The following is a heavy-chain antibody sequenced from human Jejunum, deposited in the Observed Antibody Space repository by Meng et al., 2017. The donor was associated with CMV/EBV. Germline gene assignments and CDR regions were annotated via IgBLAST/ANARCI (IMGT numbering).Heavy chain of an antibody. CDR1: GFTVSSSY. D-gene: IGHD3-16*01. J-gene: IGHJ4*02. CDR3: AKDFRGFPGY. V-gene: IGHV3-23*04. Sequence: EVRLVGCGGGLVQPGQSLRLSCAASGFTVSSSYMSWVRQAPGKGLEWVSAITSSGGSTFYADSVKGRFTISRDNSKNTLYMQMNSLRAEDTAVYYCAKDFRGFPGYWGQGTLVTVSS. CDR2: ITSSGGST.